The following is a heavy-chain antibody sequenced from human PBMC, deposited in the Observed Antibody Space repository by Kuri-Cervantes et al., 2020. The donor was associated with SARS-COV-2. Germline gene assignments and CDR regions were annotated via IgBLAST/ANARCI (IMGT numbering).Heavy chain of an antibody. Sequence: ASVTDSCKASGYTHTSYGISWVRQAPGQGLEWLGWISAYNGKTNFAQKLHGRVTMPTDTFTSTAYMELRSLRSDDMAVYYCAREWNEILIGYYAAEPFDPWGQGTLVTVSS. V-gene: IGHV1-18*03. CDR1: GYTHTSYG. D-gene: IGHD3-9*01. CDR2: ISAYNGKT. J-gene: IGHJ5*02. CDR3: AREWNEILIGYYAAEPFDP.